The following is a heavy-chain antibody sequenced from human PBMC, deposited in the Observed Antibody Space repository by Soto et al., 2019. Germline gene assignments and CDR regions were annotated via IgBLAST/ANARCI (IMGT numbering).Heavy chain of an antibody. Sequence: PGGSLRLSCAASGFSFGDYAMSWVRQAPGKGLEWVSGISSTGSRTSYADSVRGRFTISRDNVNNTLSLQMDSLRAEDTAVYYCARGGRYTYGYGDYSHGMDVWGQGTTVTVSS. CDR2: ISSTGSRT. CDR1: GFSFGDYA. V-gene: IGHV3-23*01. J-gene: IGHJ6*02. CDR3: ARGGRYTYGYGDYSHGMDV. D-gene: IGHD5-18*01.